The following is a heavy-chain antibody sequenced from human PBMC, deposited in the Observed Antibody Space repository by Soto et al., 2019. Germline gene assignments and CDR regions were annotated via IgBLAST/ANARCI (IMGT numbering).Heavy chain of an antibody. Sequence: SETLSLTCTVSGGSISSYYCSWIRQPPGKGLVWIGYIYYSGSTNHNPSLKSRVTLSVDTSKNQFSLKLSSVTAADTAVYYCARYRITGAYYFDYWGQGTLVTVSS. CDR1: GGSISSYY. V-gene: IGHV4-59*08. CDR3: ARYRITGAYYFDY. D-gene: IGHD1-20*01. J-gene: IGHJ4*02. CDR2: IYYSGST.